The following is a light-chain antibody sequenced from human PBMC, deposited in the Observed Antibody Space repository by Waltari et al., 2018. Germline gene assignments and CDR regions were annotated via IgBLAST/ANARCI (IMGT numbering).Light chain of an antibody. CDR1: EGISNY. J-gene: IGKJ4*01. CDR3: QQGNKHPLT. Sequence: DIVMTQSPAFFSVTPGEKVTITGQASEGISNYLHWYQQKPDQAPKLFIHYASQSISGVPSRFTGSGSGTDFTFTISSLEVEDAATYYCQQGNKHPLTFGGGTKVEIK. CDR2: YAS. V-gene: IGKV6-21*02.